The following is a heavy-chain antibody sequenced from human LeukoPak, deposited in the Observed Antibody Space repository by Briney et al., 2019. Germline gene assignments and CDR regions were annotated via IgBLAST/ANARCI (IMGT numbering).Heavy chain of an antibody. CDR1: GGTFSSYA. J-gene: IGHJ6*04. Sequence: GSSVKVSCKASGGTFSSYAISWVRQAPGQGLEWMGGIIPIFGTANYAQKFQGRVTITADESTSTAYMELSSLRSEDTAVYYCARSIVVVPAAILALYYYYGMDVWGKGITVTVSS. D-gene: IGHD2-2*02. CDR3: ARSIVVVPAAILALYYYYGMDV. CDR2: IIPIFGTA. V-gene: IGHV1-69*01.